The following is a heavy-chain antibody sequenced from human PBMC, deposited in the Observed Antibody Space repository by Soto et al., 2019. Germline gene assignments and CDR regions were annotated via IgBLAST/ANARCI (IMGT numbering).Heavy chain of an antibody. Sequence: SETLSLTCAVYGGSFNDFFWSWIRQPPGKGLEWIGESTHSRRTNYNPSLKSRVTISVDTSKNQFSLNLSSVTAADTAVYYCARGTSTGTMAYWGQGTRVTVSS. CDR2: STHSRRT. V-gene: IGHV4-34*01. CDR1: GGSFNDFF. J-gene: IGHJ4*02. CDR3: ARGTSTGTMAY. D-gene: IGHD1-1*01.